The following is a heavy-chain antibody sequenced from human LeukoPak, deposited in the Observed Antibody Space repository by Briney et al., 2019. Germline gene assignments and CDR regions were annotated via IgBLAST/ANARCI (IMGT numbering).Heavy chain of an antibody. CDR2: INHSGST. J-gene: IGHJ4*02. Sequence: SETLCLTCAVYGGSCSGYYWTWIRHHPRGGLVWRGEINHSGSTNCNPSLKSRVTISVDTSKNQFSLKLSSVTAADTAVYYCAREGAVAKRGDYFDYWGKGTLVTVSS. D-gene: IGHD6-19*01. CDR1: GGSCSGYY. CDR3: AREGAVAKRGDYFDY. V-gene: IGHV4-34*01.